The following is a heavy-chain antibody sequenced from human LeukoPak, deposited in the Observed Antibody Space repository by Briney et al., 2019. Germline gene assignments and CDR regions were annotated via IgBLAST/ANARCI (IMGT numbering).Heavy chain of an antibody. CDR1: GFTFSSYG. J-gene: IGHJ4*02. CDR3: AKGWDDQMVRGVIITDGVDY. D-gene: IGHD3-10*01. Sequence: GGSLRLSCAASGFTFSSYGMHWVRQAPGKGLEWVAVISYDGSNEYYADSVKGRFTISRDNSKNTLYLQMNSLRAEDTAVYYCAKGWDDQMVRGVIITDGVDYWGQGTLVTVSS. CDR2: ISYDGSNE. V-gene: IGHV3-30*18.